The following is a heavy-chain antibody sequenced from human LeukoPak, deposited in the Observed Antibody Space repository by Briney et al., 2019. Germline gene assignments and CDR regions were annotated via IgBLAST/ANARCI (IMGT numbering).Heavy chain of an antibody. CDR1: GFTFSSYA. V-gene: IGHV3-23*01. J-gene: IGHJ3*02. D-gene: IGHD2-15*01. CDR3: ARGIVVVAATAFSAFDI. CDR2: ISGSGGST. Sequence: GGSLRLSCAASGFTFSSYAMSWVRQAPGKGLEWVSVISGSGGSTNYADSVKGRFTISRDNSKNTLSLQMDSPRAEDTAVYYCARGIVVVAATAFSAFDIWGQGTMVTVSS.